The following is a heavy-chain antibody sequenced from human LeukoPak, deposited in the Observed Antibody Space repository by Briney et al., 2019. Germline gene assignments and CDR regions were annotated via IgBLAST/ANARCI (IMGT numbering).Heavy chain of an antibody. CDR1: GGTFSFYA. D-gene: IGHD1-1*01. Sequence: ASVKVSCKASGGTFSFYAISWVRQAPGQGLEWMGRIIPILGITNYAQKFQDRLTISADESTSTVYMELSSLRSEDTAVYYCARRNEYTTSYHSWGQGTLVTVTS. J-gene: IGHJ4*02. V-gene: IGHV1-69*04. CDR3: ARRNEYTTSYHS. CDR2: IIPILGIT.